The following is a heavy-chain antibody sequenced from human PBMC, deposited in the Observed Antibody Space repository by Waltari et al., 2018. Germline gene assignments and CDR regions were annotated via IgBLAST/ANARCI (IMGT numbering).Heavy chain of an antibody. CDR2: ISWNSGSI. CDR1: GFTFDDYA. V-gene: IGHV3-9*01. CDR3: AKDRPWAASWFGIDY. D-gene: IGHD3-10*01. J-gene: IGHJ4*02. Sequence: EVQLVESGGGLVQPGRSLRLSCAASGFTFDDYAMHWVRQAPGKGLEGVSGISWNSGSIGYADSVKGRFTISRDNSKNTLYLQMNSLRAEDTAVYYCAKDRPWAASWFGIDYWGQGTLVTVSS.